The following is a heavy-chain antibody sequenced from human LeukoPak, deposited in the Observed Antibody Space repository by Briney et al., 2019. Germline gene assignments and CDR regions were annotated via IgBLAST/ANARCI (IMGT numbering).Heavy chain of an antibody. Sequence: GGSLRLSCAASGFTFDDYAMHWVRQAPGKGLEWVSLISGDGGSTYYADSVKGRFTISRDKSKNSLYLQMNSLRTEDTALYYCAKDHYDSSPNYFDYWGQGTLVTVSS. V-gene: IGHV3-43*02. D-gene: IGHD3-22*01. CDR2: ISGDGGST. CDR1: GFTFDDYA. CDR3: AKDHYDSSPNYFDY. J-gene: IGHJ4*02.